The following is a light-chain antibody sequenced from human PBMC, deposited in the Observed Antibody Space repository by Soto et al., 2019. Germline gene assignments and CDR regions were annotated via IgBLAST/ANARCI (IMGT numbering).Light chain of an antibody. V-gene: IGKV3-20*01. Sequence: EIVLTQSPGTLSLSPGERATLSCRASHTISSSYLAWYQQKPGQAPRLLMYGISRRATGIPDRFSGSGSGTDFTLTITRLEPEDFAVYYCQQYNNWPLEAAFGPGTKVDIK. CDR3: QQYNNWPLEAA. J-gene: IGKJ3*01. CDR2: GIS. CDR1: HTISSSY.